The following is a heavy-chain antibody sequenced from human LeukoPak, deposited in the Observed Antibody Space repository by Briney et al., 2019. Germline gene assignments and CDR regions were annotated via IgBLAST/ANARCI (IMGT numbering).Heavy chain of an antibody. Sequence: GGSLRLSCAASGFTFSSYSMNWVRQAPGKGLEWVSYISSSSTIYYADSVKGRFTISRDNAKNSLYLQMNSLRAEDTAVYYCARGIRGSYSLDYWGQGTLVTVSS. J-gene: IGHJ4*02. CDR3: ARGIRGSYSLDY. CDR2: ISSSSTI. CDR1: GFTFSSYS. D-gene: IGHD1-26*01. V-gene: IGHV3-48*04.